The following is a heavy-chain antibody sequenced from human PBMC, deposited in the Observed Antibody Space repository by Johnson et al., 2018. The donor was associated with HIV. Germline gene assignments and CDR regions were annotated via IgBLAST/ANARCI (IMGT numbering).Heavy chain of an antibody. CDR1: GFTFSSYA. Sequence: QVQLVESGGGVVQPGRSLSLSCAASGFTFSSYAMHWVRQAPGKGLEWVAVISYDGSNKYYADSVKGRFTISSDNSKNTLYLQMNSLRAEDTSVYYCARNRLLATIPLRKSWGDAFDIWGQGTMVTVSS. J-gene: IGHJ3*02. CDR3: ARNRLLATIPLRKSWGDAFDI. CDR2: ISYDGSNK. D-gene: IGHD5-12*01. V-gene: IGHV3-30*04.